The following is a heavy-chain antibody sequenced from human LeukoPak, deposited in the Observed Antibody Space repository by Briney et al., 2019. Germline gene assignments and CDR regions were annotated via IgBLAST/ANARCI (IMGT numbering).Heavy chain of an antibody. V-gene: IGHV3-48*02. J-gene: IGHJ5*02. Sequence: GGSLRLSCAASGFTFSSYSMNWVRQAPGKGLEWVSHISSTRESIYYAESVKGRFTISRANAQNSLYLQMNSLRDEDTAVYYCARGMVRGGPNWFDPWGQGTLVTVSS. D-gene: IGHD3-10*01. CDR2: ISSTRESI. CDR1: GFTFSSYS. CDR3: ARGMVRGGPNWFDP.